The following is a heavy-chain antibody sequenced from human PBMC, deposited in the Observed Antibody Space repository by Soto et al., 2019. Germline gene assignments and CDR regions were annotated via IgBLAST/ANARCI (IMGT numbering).Heavy chain of an antibody. CDR1: GFTFSRYS. J-gene: IGHJ4*02. V-gene: IGHV3-48*02. D-gene: IGHD3-22*01. Sequence: GGSLRLSCAASGFTFSRYSMSWVRQSPGKGLEWVSYISSSSSTIYYADSVKGRFTISRDNAKNSLYLQMNSLRDEDTAVYYCAREKLYYYDSSGYYPYWGQGTLVTVSS. CDR2: ISSSSSTI. CDR3: AREKLYYYDSSGYYPY.